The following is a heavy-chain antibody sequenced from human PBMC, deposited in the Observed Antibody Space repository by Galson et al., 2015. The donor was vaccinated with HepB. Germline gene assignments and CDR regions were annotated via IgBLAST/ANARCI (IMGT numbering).Heavy chain of an antibody. J-gene: IGHJ4*02. CDR2: ISTYSGNT. Sequence: SVKVSCKASGYTFTSYGISWVRQAPGQGLEWMGWISTYSGNTSCIQKLQGRVTMTTDTPTRTAYMELRSLRPDDTAVYYCARDVTIFGVVVTVFDNWGQGTLVTVSS. CDR1: GYTFTSYG. CDR3: ARDVTIFGVVVTVFDN. V-gene: IGHV1-18*01. D-gene: IGHD3-3*01.